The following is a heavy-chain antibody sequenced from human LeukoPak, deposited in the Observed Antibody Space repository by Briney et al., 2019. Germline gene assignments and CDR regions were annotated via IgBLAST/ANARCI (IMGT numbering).Heavy chain of an antibody. D-gene: IGHD2-2*01. CDR2: INPNGGGT. CDR1: GYDFTRYG. J-gene: IGHJ6*02. CDR3: ARALPRSSTSCYVDFGHVGLCYYGMDV. Sequence: GASVRVSCRASGYDFTRYGITWVRQAPGQGLEWMGWINPNGGGTNYAQKFQGRVTMTRDTSISTAYMELSRLRSDDTAVYYCARALPRSSTSCYVDFGHVGLCYYGMDVWGQGTTVTVSS. V-gene: IGHV1-2*02.